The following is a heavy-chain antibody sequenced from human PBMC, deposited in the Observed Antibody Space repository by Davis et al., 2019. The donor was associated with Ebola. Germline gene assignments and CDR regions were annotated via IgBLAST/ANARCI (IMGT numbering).Heavy chain of an antibody. Sequence: SSVTVSCKASLCILSSYPISWVRQAPGQGLEWMGRIIPIFGTANYAQKFLGRGTLTVDESTSTAYMELSSLRSEDTAVYYCATDPSGYSMDVWGQGTTVTVSS. V-gene: IGHV1-69*13. CDR3: ATDPSGYSMDV. J-gene: IGHJ6*02. D-gene: IGHD3-10*01. CDR1: LCILSSYP. CDR2: IIPIFGTA.